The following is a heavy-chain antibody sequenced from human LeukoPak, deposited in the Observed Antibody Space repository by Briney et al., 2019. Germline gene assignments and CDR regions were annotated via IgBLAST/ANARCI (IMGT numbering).Heavy chain of an antibody. J-gene: IGHJ4*02. D-gene: IGHD6-19*01. Sequence: GGSLRLSCAASGFTFSSYWMHWVRQAPGKGLVWVSRINSDGSSTSYADSVKGRFTISRDNAKNTLYLQMNTLRPEDTAVYYCAREGGVVVAGTFDYWGQGTLVTVSS. CDR3: AREGGVVVAGTFDY. V-gene: IGHV3-74*01. CDR2: INSDGSST. CDR1: GFTFSSYW.